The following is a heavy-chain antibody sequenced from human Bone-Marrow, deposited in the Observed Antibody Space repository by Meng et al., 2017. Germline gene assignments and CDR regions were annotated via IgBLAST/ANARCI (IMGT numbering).Heavy chain of an antibody. J-gene: IGHJ4*02. CDR1: GYTFTGYY. V-gene: IGHV1-2*06. CDR2: INPNSGGT. CDR3: ARVLYYYDSSGYLNDY. Sequence: VQAVPPGDEVKKPGASVKVSCKASGYTFTGYYMHWVRQAPGQGLEWMGRINPNSGGTNYAQKFQGRVTMTRDTSISTAYMELSRLRSDDTAVYYCARVLYYYDSSGYLNDYWGQGTLVTVSS. D-gene: IGHD3-22*01.